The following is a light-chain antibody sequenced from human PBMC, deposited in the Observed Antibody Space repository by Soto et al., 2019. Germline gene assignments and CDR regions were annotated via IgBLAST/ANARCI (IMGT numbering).Light chain of an antibody. CDR1: QGVGSN. J-gene: IGKJ2*01. Sequence: IVVTQSPATLSVSPGERVTLSCRASQGVGSNLAWYQQRPGQAPRLLIYDASTRATGIPDRFSGSGSGTDFTLTISSLQSEDFAVYYCQQYGSSPLYTFGQGTKLEIK. CDR3: QQYGSSPLYT. CDR2: DAS. V-gene: IGKV3-15*01.